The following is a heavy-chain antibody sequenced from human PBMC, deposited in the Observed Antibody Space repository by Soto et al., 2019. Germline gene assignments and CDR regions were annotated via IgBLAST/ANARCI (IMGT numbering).Heavy chain of an antibody. V-gene: IGHV1-3*04. CDR3: ARGYLNTSNYFDY. D-gene: IGHD2-15*01. CDR2: INTDNEDT. J-gene: IGHJ4*02. CDR1: GYTFTAYA. Sequence: GASVKVSCKASGYTFTAYAIHWLRQAPGQRLEWMGWINTDNEDTKYSHELQGRVTIAKDTSASTAFLELSGLTSEDTAVYYCARGYLNTSNYFDYWGQGTLVTVSS.